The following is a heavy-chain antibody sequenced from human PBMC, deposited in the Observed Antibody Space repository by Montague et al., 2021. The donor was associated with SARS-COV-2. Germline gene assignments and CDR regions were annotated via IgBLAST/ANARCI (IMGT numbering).Heavy chain of an antibody. CDR3: ASQVPVFGSGFDY. J-gene: IGHJ4*02. Sequence: SETLSLTCTVSGGSISGYYWSWIRQPPGKGLEWIGYIYYNGSTNYNPSLKSRVTISVDTSKNQFSLKLNSVTAADTAVYYCASQVPVFGSGFDYWGQGTLVTVSS. D-gene: IGHD3-3*01. CDR1: GGSISGYY. V-gene: IGHV4-59*01. CDR2: IYYNGST.